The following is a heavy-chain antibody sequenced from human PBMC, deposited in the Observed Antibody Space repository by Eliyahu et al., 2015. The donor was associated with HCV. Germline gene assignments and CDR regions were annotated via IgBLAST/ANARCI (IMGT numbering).Heavy chain of an antibody. V-gene: IGHV1-2*02. CDR2: INPNGGDT. J-gene: IGHJ4*02. Sequence: QGPLVQSGAELKKPGASVTVSCKASGYTFIDYDIHGVRQAPGQGLEWMGWINPNGGDTNYAQKFQGRLTVTRDTSVTTAYMELTRLRSDDTAMYYCAVRSCPRGSCFFSPLFDFWGQGTLVKVSS. D-gene: IGHD1-26*01. CDR1: GYTFIDYD. CDR3: AVRSCPRGSCFFSPLFDF.